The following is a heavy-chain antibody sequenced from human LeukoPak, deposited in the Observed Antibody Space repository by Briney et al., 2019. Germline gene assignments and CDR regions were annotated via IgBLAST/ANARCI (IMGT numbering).Heavy chain of an antibody. D-gene: IGHD2-2*01. CDR3: AKDMRCTSTSCYGPFDF. V-gene: IGHV3-43*02. CDR2: ISGDGGGT. J-gene: IGHJ4*02. CDR1: GFTFHDYA. Sequence: GSLRLSCXASGFTFHDYAMHWVRQVPGKSLEWVSLISGDGGGTDYADSVKGRFTISRDNSKNSLYLQMNSLRTEDTALYFCAKDMRCTSTSCYGPFDFWGQGTLVTVSS.